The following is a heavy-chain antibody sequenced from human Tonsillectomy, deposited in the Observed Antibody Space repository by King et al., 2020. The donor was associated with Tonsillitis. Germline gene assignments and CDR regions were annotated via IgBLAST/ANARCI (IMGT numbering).Heavy chain of an antibody. CDR2: IRYDGSNK. J-gene: IGHJ4*02. D-gene: IGHD3-22*01. V-gene: IGHV3-30*02. CDR3: AKEGENDSSGAFDY. Sequence: VQLVESGGGVVQPGGPLRLSCAASGFTCSTYGMHWVRQAPGKGLEWVAFIRYDGSNKYYADSVKGRFTISRDNSKNTLFLQMNSLRAEDTAVYYCAKEGENDSSGAFDYWDQGTLVTVSS. CDR1: GFTCSTYG.